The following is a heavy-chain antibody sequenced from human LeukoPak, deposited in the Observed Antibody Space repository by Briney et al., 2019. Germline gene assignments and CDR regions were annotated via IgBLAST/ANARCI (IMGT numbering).Heavy chain of an antibody. Sequence: GGSLRLSCAASGFTFSSYAMSWFRQAPGKGLEWVSAIIVSVGSTYYADSVKGRFTISRDNSKNTLYLQMNSMRAEDTAVYYCAKGSGSYCSVFDYWGQGTLVTVSS. D-gene: IGHD1-26*01. J-gene: IGHJ4*02. CDR1: GFTFSSYA. CDR3: AKGSGSYCSVFDY. CDR2: IIVSVGST. V-gene: IGHV3-23*01.